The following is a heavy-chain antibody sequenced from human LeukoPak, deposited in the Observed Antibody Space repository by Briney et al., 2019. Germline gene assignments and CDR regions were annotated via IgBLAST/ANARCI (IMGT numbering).Heavy chain of an antibody. CDR3: AAGRPYSLLDY. CDR1: GSSLTELS. V-gene: IGHV1-24*01. D-gene: IGHD5-18*01. J-gene: IGHJ4*02. Sequence: ASVKVSCTVSGSSLTELSLYWVRQAPGKGLEWMGGFDVIDGETFYAQKFQGRVTITEDPAADTAYMELRSLTSDDTALYCCAAGRPYSLLDYWGQGTMVTVSS. CDR2: FDVIDGET.